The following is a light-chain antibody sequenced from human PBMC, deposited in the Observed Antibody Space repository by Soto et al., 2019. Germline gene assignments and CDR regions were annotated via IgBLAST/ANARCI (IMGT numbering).Light chain of an antibody. CDR2: SNS. CDR1: SSNIGSNT. CDR3: SSYTSDNRDYV. V-gene: IGLV1-44*01. Sequence: QSVLTQPPSASGTPGQRVTISCSGSSSNIGSNTVDWYQQLPGTAPKLLMYSNSQRPSGVPDRFSGSKSGTSASLAISGLQSEDEAVYYCSSYTSDNRDYVFATGTKVTVL. J-gene: IGLJ1*01.